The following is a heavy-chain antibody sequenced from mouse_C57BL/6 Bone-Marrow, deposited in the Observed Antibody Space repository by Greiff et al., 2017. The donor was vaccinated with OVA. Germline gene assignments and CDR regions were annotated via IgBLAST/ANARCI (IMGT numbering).Heavy chain of an antibody. D-gene: IGHD4-1*02. Sequence: VQLQQSGPELVKPGASVKISCKASGYSFTGYYMNWVKQSPEKSLEWIGEINPSTGGTTYNQKFKAKATLTVDKSSSTAYMQLKSLTSEDSAVYYCAPTGTSMDYWGQGTSVTVSS. CDR1: GYSFTGYY. CDR3: APTGTSMDY. J-gene: IGHJ4*01. CDR2: INPSTGGT. V-gene: IGHV1-42*01.